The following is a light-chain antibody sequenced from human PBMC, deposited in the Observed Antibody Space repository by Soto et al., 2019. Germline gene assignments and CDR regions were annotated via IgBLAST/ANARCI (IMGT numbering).Light chain of an antibody. CDR3: SSYTISSSYL. CDR1: SSDVGGYNY. CDR2: DVN. Sequence: QSALTQPASVSGSPGQSITISCTGTSSDVGGYNYVSWYQQYPGKAPKLMIYDVNNRPSGVSDRFSGSKSGNTASLTISGLQAEDEADYYCSSYTISSSYLFGTGTKVTVL. V-gene: IGLV2-14*01. J-gene: IGLJ1*01.